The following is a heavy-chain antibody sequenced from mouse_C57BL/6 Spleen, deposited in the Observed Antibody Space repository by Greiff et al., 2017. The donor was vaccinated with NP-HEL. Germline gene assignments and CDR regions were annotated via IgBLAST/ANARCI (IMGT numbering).Heavy chain of an antibody. CDR3: AREPYDYDGAWFAY. CDR2: INPNNGGT. J-gene: IGHJ3*01. Sequence: EVQLQQSGPELVKPGASVKMSCKASGYTFTDYNMHWVKQSHGKSLEWIGYINPNNGGTSYNQKFKGKATLTVNKSSSTAYMELRSLTSEDSAVYYCAREPYDYDGAWFAYWGQGTLVTVSA. V-gene: IGHV1-22*01. CDR1: GYTFTDYN. D-gene: IGHD2-4*01.